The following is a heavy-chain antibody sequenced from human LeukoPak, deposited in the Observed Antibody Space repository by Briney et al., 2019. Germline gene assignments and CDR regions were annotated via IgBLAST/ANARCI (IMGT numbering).Heavy chain of an antibody. D-gene: IGHD3-22*01. CDR3: ATEGQYYDSSGYPTWTFDS. CDR2: IYSGGST. V-gene: IGHV3-66*02. J-gene: IGHJ4*02. Sequence: GGSLRLSCAASGFTVSSSYMSWVRQAPGKGLEWVSVIYSGGSTYYADSVKGRFTISRDNSKNTLYLQMNSLRAEDTAVYYCATEGQYYDSSGYPTWTFDSWGQGTLVTISS. CDR1: GFTVSSSY.